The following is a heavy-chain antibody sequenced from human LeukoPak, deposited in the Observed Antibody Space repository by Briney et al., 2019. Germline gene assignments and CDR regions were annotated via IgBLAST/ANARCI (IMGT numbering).Heavy chain of an antibody. V-gene: IGHV4-61*02. CDR3: ARGRDGYINLFDY. J-gene: IGHJ4*02. CDR2: IYTSGST. Sequence: SQTLSLTCTVSGGSISSGSYYWSWIRQPAGKGLEWIGRIYTSGSTNYNPSLKSRVTISVDTSKNQFSLKLSSVTAADTAVYYCARGRDGYINLFDYWGQGTLATVSS. CDR1: GGSISSGSYY. D-gene: IGHD5-24*01.